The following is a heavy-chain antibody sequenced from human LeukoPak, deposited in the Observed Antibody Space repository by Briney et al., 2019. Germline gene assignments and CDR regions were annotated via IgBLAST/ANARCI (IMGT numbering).Heavy chain of an antibody. V-gene: IGHV4-34*01. CDR3: ARGERCLKLVGNY. Sequence: PSETLSLTCAVYGVSFSGYYWSWIRQPPGKGLEWIGEINHSGSTNYNPSLKSRVTISVDTSKNQFSLKLSSVTAADTAVYYCARGERCLKLVGNYGGQETLSTV. J-gene: IGHJ4*02. D-gene: IGHD5-24*01. CDR2: INHSGST. CDR1: GVSFSGYY.